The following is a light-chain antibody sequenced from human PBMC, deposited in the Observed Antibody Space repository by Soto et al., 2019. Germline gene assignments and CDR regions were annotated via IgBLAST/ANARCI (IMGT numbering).Light chain of an antibody. Sequence: DIVMTQSPDSLAVSLGERATFNCKSSQTLLYSSNNKNYLAWYQQKPGQPPKVIIYWASTRNSGVPDRFSGSGSGTDFSLTISSLQAEDVAVYYCQQYYTTPYTFGQGTKPEIK. J-gene: IGKJ2*01. CDR1: QTLLYSSNNKNY. V-gene: IGKV4-1*01. CDR3: QQYYTTPYT. CDR2: WAS.